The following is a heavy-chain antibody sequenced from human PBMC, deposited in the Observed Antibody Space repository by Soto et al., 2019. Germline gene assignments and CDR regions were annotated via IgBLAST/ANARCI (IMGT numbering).Heavy chain of an antibody. CDR3: AKGYKRITMIVVVIGAFDI. CDR2: ISGSGGST. Sequence: GGSLRLFYAASGVTFSSYAMSWVRQAPGQGLEWVRAISGSGGSTYYADSVKGPFTISRDNSKNTLYLQMNSPRPEDTGGHSGAKGYKRITMIVVVIGAFDIWGQGTMVAVS. CDR1: GVTFSSYA. V-gene: IGHV3-23*01. D-gene: IGHD3-22*01. J-gene: IGHJ3*02.